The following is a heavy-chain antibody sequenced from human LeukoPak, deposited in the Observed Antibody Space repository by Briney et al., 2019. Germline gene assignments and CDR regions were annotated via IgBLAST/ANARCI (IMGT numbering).Heavy chain of an antibody. V-gene: IGHV3-23*01. CDR2: IYDDNT. Sequence: GGSLRLSCSASGFTFSNYPMHWVRQAPGKGLEWVSTIYDDNTYYADSVKGRFAISTDNSKNTLYLQMNSLRVEDTAVYFCAARKVRGVWFYLDYWGQGTLVTVSS. CDR3: AARKVRGVWFYLDY. J-gene: IGHJ4*02. CDR1: GFTFSNYP. D-gene: IGHD3-10*01.